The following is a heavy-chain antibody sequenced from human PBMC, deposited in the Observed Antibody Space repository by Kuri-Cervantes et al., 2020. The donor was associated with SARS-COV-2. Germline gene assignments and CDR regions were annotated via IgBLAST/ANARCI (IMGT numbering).Heavy chain of an antibody. V-gene: IGHV4-34*01. D-gene: IGHD3-10*01. CDR1: GGSFSGYY. Sequence: SQTLSLTCAVYGGSFSGYYWSWIRQPPGKGLEWIGEINHSGSTNYNPSLKSRVTISVDTSKNQFSLKLSTVTAADTAVFYCARGEDYYGSAAEPYYYYGMDVCGQGTTVTVSS. CDR3: ARGEDYYGSAAEPYYYYGMDV. J-gene: IGHJ6*02. CDR2: INHSGST.